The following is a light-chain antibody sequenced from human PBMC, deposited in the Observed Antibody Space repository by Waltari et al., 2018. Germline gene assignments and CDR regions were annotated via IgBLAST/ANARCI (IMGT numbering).Light chain of an antibody. J-gene: IGLJ2*01. CDR3: CSYAGSSTLVV. Sequence: QSALTQPASVSGSPGQSITISCTGTSSGVGGYNYVSWYQQHPGKAPKLMIYDVSKRPSGVSNRFSGSKSGNTASLTISGLQAEDEADYYCCSYAGSSTLVVFGGGTKLTVL. CDR1: SSGVGGYNY. CDR2: DVS. V-gene: IGLV2-23*02.